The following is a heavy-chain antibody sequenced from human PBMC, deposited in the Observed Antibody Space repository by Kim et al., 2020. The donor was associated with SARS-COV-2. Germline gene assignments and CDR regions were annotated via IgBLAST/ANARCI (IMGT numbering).Heavy chain of an antibody. D-gene: IGHD4-17*01. CDR1: GFIFRNYG. V-gene: IGHV3-33*06. Sequence: GGSLTLSCAASGFIFRNYGMHWVRQAPGKGLEWVAVIWYDGSNKYYADSVKGRFTISRDNSKNTLYLQMNSLRAEDTAVYYCAKAPADGDYYYWGQGTLVTVSS. CDR3: AKAPADGDYYY. J-gene: IGHJ4*02. CDR2: IWYDGSNK.